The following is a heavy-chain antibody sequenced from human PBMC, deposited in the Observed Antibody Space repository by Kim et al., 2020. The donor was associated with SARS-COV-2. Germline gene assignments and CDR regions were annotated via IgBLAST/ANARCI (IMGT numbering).Heavy chain of an antibody. CDR1: GFTFSSFR. V-gene: IGHV3-74*01. J-gene: IGHJ4*02. Sequence: GGSLRLSCAASGFTFSSFRMHWVRQAPGKGLVWVSDINSDGSSTTHADSVRGRFTISRDNAKNTLYLQMNSLGAEDTAVYYCARDRTRGFDYWGQGTLVT. D-gene: IGHD3-10*01. CDR2: INSDGSST. CDR3: ARDRTRGFDY.